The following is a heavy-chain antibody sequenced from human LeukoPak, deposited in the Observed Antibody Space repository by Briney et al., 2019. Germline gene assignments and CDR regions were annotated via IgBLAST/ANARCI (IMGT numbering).Heavy chain of an antibody. CDR3: ARYCSGGSCYPYYYYGVDV. Sequence: SETLSLTCTVSGGSISNYYWSWIRQPPGEGLEWIAYIHYSGGTNYNPSLKSRLTISVATSKNQFSLKVTSVTAADTAVYYCARYCSGGSCYPYYYYGVDVWGQGTTVTVSS. V-gene: IGHV4-59*01. CDR2: IHYSGGT. D-gene: IGHD2-15*01. CDR1: GGSISNYY. J-gene: IGHJ6*02.